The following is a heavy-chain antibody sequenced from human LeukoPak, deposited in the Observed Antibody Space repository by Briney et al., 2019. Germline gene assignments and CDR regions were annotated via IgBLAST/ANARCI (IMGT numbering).Heavy chain of an antibody. V-gene: IGHV4-39*01. CDR1: GGSISSSSYY. CDR3: ARYCRAGWMVYYDSIPQ. CDR2: IYYSGST. J-gene: IGHJ4*02. Sequence: SETLSLTRTVSGGSISSSSYYWGWIRQPPGKGLEWIGSIYYSGSTYYNPSLKSRVTISVDTSKNQFSLKLSSVTAADTAVYYCARYCRAGWMVYYDSIPQWGQGTLVTVSS. D-gene: IGHD3-22*01.